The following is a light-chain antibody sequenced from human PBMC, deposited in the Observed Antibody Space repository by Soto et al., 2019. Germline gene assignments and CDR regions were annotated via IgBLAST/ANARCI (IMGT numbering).Light chain of an antibody. Sequence: QSVLTQPPSLSGAPGQRVTISCTGSSSNIGAGYDVHWYQQVPGTAPKLLIYGNINRPSGVPDRFSGSKSGTSASLAITGLQAEDEADYYCQSYDSSLSGFVFGTGTKV. CDR3: QSYDSSLSGFV. CDR2: GNI. CDR1: SSNIGAGYD. J-gene: IGLJ1*01. V-gene: IGLV1-40*01.